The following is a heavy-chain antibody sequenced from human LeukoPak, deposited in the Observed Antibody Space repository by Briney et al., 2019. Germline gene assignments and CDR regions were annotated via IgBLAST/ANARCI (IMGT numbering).Heavy chain of an antibody. D-gene: IGHD2-15*01. CDR2: INHSGST. V-gene: IGHV4-34*01. CDR1: GGSFSGYY. Sequence: SETLSLTCAVYGGSFSGYYWSWIRQPPGKGLEWIGEINHSGSTNYNPSLKSRVTISVDTSKNQFSLKLSSVTAADTAVYYCARARRLLTYYFDYWGQGTLVTVPS. J-gene: IGHJ4*02. CDR3: ARARRLLTYYFDY.